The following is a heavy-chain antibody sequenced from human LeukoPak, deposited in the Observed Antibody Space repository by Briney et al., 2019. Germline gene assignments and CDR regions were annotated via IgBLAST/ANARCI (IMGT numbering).Heavy chain of an antibody. CDR3: ARSLSYSSGLDY. Sequence: SETLSLTCAVYGGSFSGYYWSWIRQPPGKGLEWIGEINHSGSTNYNPSLKSRVTISVDTSKNQLSLKLSSVTAADTAVYYCARSLSYSSGLDYWGQGTLVTVSS. CDR1: GGSFSGYY. V-gene: IGHV4-34*01. J-gene: IGHJ4*02. D-gene: IGHD6-19*01. CDR2: INHSGST.